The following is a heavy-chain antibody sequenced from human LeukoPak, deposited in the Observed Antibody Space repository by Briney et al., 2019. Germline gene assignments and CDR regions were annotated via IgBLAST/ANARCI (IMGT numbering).Heavy chain of an antibody. CDR3: ARDATYSSSWYGYYYGMDV. Sequence: PSETLSLTCTVSGGSISSGGYYWSWIRQHPGKGLEWIGYIYYSGSTYYNSSLKSRVTISVDTSKNQFSLKLSSVTAADTAVYYCARDATYSSSWYGYYYGMDVWGQGTTVTVSS. J-gene: IGHJ6*02. V-gene: IGHV4-31*03. CDR1: GGSISSGGYY. D-gene: IGHD6-13*01. CDR2: IYYSGST.